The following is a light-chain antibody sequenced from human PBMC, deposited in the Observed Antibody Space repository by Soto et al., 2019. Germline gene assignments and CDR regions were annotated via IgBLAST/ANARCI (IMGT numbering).Light chain of an antibody. Sequence: DIQLTQSPSFLSASVGDRVTITCRASQGISSYLAWYQQKPGKAPKLLIYAASTLQSGVPSRFSGSGSGTEFTLTISSLQPEDFATYYCHQLNSYLFTFGPGTKVDIK. CDR2: AAS. CDR1: QGISSY. J-gene: IGKJ3*01. CDR3: HQLNSYLFT. V-gene: IGKV1-9*01.